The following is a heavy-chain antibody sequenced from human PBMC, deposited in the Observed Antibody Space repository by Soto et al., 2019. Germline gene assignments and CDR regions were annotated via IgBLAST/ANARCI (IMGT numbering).Heavy chain of an antibody. D-gene: IGHD2-15*01. J-gene: IGHJ4*02. V-gene: IGHV4-59*11. Sequence: QVQLQESGPGLVKPSETLSLTCTVSGGSLSSHYWSWIRQSPGKGLEWIGYIYFTGYTNYNPSLKDSVPLSGNTSKGPFPPKPNSVTAADTAVYYCATVAMTSPKVFDYWGQGTLVSVSS. CDR2: IYFTGYT. CDR1: GGSLSSHY. CDR3: ATVAMTSPKVFDY.